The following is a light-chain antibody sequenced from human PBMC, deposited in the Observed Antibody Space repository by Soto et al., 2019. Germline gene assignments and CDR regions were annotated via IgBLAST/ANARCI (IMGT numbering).Light chain of an antibody. Sequence: EIVLTQSPGTLSLSQGERATLSCRASQSVSSSYLAWYQQKPGQAPRLLIYGASSRATGIPDRFSGSGSGKHVTLTISRLEPEDFAVYYCQQYGSSSYTFGQGTKLEIK. J-gene: IGKJ2*01. CDR3: QQYGSSSYT. CDR2: GAS. V-gene: IGKV3-20*01. CDR1: QSVSSSY.